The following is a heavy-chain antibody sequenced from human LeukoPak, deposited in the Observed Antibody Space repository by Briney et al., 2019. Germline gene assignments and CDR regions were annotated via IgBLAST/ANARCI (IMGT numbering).Heavy chain of an antibody. CDR1: GFTFSSYG. D-gene: IGHD4-11*01. J-gene: IGHJ4*02. CDR2: ISYDGSNK. V-gene: IGHV3-30*19. Sequence: PGGSLRLSCAASGFTFSSYGMHWVRQAPGKGLEWVAVISYDGSNKYYADSVKGRFTISRDNSKNTLYLQMNSLRTEDTAVYYCARRHDYSNYPDYWGQGTLVTVSS. CDR3: ARRHDYSNYPDY.